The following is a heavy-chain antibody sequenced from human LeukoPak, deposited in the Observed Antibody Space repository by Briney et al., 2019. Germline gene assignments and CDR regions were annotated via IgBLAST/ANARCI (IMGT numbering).Heavy chain of an antibody. V-gene: IGHV4-30-2*01. CDR2: IYHSGGT. Sequence: PSETLSLTCAVSGGSISSGGYSWSWIRQPPGKGLEWIGYIYHSGGTYYNPSLKSRVTISVDRSKNQFSLKLSSVTAADTAVYYCARVSSSGHFDYWGQGTLVTVSS. D-gene: IGHD3-22*01. CDR3: ARVSSSGHFDY. J-gene: IGHJ4*02. CDR1: GGSISSGGYS.